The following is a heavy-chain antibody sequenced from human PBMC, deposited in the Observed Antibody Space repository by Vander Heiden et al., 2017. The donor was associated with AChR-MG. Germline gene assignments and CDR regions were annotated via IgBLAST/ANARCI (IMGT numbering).Heavy chain of an antibody. CDR2: IKSKTDCGTT. Sequence: EVQLVEAGGGLVTLGGSLRVPCAAPGFTFSNAWMGWVRQDPGKGLEEVGRIKSKTDCGTTDYAAPVKGRFTNSRDDSKNTLYLQMNSLKTEDTAVYYCTTDSLWGGYDFGYHFDYWGQGTLVTVSS. CDR1: GFTFSNAW. V-gene: IGHV3-15*01. CDR3: TTDSLWGGYDFGYHFDY. D-gene: IGHD5-12*01. J-gene: IGHJ4*02.